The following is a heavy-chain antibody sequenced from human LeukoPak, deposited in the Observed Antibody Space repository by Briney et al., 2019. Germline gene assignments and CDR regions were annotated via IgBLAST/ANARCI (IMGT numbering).Heavy chain of an antibody. CDR3: AKDNYGDYDY. V-gene: IGHV3-30*18. D-gene: IGHD4-17*01. Sequence: GGSLRLSWEASGFTLTTDPMSWVRQAQGKGREWVEVISYDASNKYYADSVKGRFTISRDNSKNTLYLQMKRLRAEDTAVYYCAKDNYGDYDYWGQGTLVTVSS. CDR2: ISYDASNK. J-gene: IGHJ4*02. CDR1: GFTLTTDP.